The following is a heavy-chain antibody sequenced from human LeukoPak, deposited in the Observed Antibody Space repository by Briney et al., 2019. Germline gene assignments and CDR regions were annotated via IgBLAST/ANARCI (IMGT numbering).Heavy chain of an antibody. J-gene: IGHJ4*02. CDR1: GFPFSNYA. CDR3: ARDGDYYDSSGYLYYFDY. Sequence: GGTLRLSCAASGFPFSNYALTWVRQGPGKGLEWVSGLSGSGISTYYADSVKGRFTISRDNSKNTLYLQMNSLRAEDTAVYYCARDGDYYDSSGYLYYFDYWGQGTLVTVSS. V-gene: IGHV3-23*01. CDR2: LSGSGIST. D-gene: IGHD3-22*01.